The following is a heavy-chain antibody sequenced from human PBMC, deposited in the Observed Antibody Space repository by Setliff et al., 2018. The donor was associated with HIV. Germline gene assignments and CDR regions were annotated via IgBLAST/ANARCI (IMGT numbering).Heavy chain of an antibody. J-gene: IGHJ4*02. CDR3: ARYDYGDFDY. CDR1: GGSFSGYH. Sequence: PSETLSLTCAVYGGSFSGYHWSWIRQPPGKGLEWIGEINHSGSTDYNPSLKSRVTISVDTSKNQFSLNLSSVTAADTAVYYCARYDYGDFDYWGQGTPVTVSS. CDR2: INHSGST. D-gene: IGHD4-17*01. V-gene: IGHV4-34*01.